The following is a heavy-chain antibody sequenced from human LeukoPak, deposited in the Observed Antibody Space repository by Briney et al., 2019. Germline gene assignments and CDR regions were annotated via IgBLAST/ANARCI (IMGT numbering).Heavy chain of an antibody. V-gene: IGHV3-21*01. CDR2: ISGTSSYI. CDR3: ASLGDYYDSSGYPQVLDY. D-gene: IGHD3-22*01. Sequence: RGGSLRLSCAASGFTSITYTMNWVRQAPGKGLEWVSSISGTSSYIYYADSVKGRFTISRDNAKNSLYLQMNRLRAEDTAVYYCASLGDYYDSSGYPQVLDYWGQGTLVTVSS. CDR1: GFTSITYT. J-gene: IGHJ4*02.